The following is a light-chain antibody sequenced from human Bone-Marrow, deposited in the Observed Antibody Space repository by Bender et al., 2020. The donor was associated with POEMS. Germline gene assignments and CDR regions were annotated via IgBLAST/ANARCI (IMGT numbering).Light chain of an antibody. CDR3: CSYAGSTMA. Sequence: QSALIQPASVSGSPGQSITISCTGTSSDVGSHNLVSWYQQHPGTAPKLIIYEANKRPSGVSTRFSGSKAGNAASLTISGLQAEDEADYYCCSYAGSTMAFGGGTILTVL. CDR2: EAN. J-gene: IGLJ2*01. V-gene: IGLV2-23*01. CDR1: SSDVGSHNL.